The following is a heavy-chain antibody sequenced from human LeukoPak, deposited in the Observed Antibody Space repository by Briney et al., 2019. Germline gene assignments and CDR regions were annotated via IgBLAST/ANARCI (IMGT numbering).Heavy chain of an antibody. J-gene: IGHJ4*02. Sequence: GRSLRLSCAASGFTFSIYGMHWVRQAPGKGLEWGAVISSDGREEDYADSVRGRFTISRDNSTDTLYLQMSSLSPEDAAVYYCSAATKNRAYHFHYWGQGTLVTVSS. V-gene: IGHV3-30*03. D-gene: IGHD1-14*01. CDR1: GFTFSIYG. CDR3: SAATKNRAYHFHY. CDR2: ISSDGREE.